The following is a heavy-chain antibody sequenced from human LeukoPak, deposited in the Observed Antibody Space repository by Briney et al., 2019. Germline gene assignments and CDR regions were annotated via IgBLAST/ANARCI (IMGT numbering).Heavy chain of an antibody. CDR2: INWNGGST. CDR3: ARAVRDCSGGSCYWGLYYYYYYMDV. V-gene: IGHV3-20*04. J-gene: IGHJ6*03. Sequence: GGTLRLSCAASGFTFSSYGMSWVRQAPGKGLEWVSGINWNGGSTGYADSVKGRFTISRDNAKNSLYLQMNSLRAEDTALYYCARAVRDCSGGSCYWGLYYYYYYMDVWGKGTTVTVSS. CDR1: GFTFSSYG. D-gene: IGHD2-15*01.